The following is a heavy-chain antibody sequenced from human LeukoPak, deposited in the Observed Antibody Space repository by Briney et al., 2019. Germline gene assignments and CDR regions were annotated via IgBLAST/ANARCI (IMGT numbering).Heavy chain of an antibody. CDR1: GGSISSYY. D-gene: IGHD5-18*01. J-gene: IGHJ4*02. CDR3: ARAQLWPSGTIDC. Sequence: SETLSLTCTVSGGSISSYYWSWIRQPPGRGLEWIGEINHSGSTNYNPSLKSRVTISVDTSKNQFSLKLSSVTAADTAVYYCARAQLWPSGTIDCWGQGTLVTVSS. CDR2: INHSGST. V-gene: IGHV4-34*01.